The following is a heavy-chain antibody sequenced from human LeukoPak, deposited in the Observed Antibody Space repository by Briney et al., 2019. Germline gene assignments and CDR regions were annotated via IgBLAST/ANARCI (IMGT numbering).Heavy chain of an antibody. D-gene: IGHD6-19*01. CDR1: GFTFIDYD. J-gene: IGHJ4*02. CDR3: ARDGIQVSGIDEFDY. V-gene: IGHV3-13*01. Sequence: GGSLRLSCAASGFTFIDYDMHWVRQVIGKGLEWVSAIGIRGDTHYSGSVKGRFTISRENAESSLYLQMNSLRAEDTAVYYCARDGIQVSGIDEFDYWGQGTLVTVSS. CDR2: IGIRGDT.